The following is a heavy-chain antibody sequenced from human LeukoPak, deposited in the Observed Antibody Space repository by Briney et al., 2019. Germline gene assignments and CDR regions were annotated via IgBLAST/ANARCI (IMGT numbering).Heavy chain of an antibody. CDR2: IIPIFGTA. V-gene: IGHV1-69*05. CDR1: GGTFSSYA. J-gene: IGHJ4*02. Sequence: ASVKVSCKASGGTFSSYAISWVRQAPGQGLEWMGGIIPIFGTANYAQKFQGRVTITRDTSASTAYMELSSLRAEDTAVYYCARVVVGHDYSNYYFDYWGQGTLVTVSS. D-gene: IGHD4-11*01. CDR3: ARVVVGHDYSNYYFDY.